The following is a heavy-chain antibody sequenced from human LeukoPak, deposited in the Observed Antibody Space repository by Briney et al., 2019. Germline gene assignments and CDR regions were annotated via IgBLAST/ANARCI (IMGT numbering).Heavy chain of an antibody. D-gene: IGHD2-21*01. CDR1: GDSVSGNIVA. Sequence: SQTLSLTCAVSGDSVSGNIVAWNWIRQSPSRGLEWLGRTYRGSSYYAPSMKSRISISPDTSKNQFSLHLNSVTPEDTAVYFCVRGQYSAFDIWGQETLVIVSS. CDR2: TYRGSS. J-gene: IGHJ3*02. V-gene: IGHV6-1*01. CDR3: VRGQYSAFDI.